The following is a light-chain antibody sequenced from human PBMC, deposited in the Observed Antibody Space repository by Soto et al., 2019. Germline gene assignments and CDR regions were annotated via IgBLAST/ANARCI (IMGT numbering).Light chain of an antibody. J-gene: IGLJ2*01. V-gene: IGLV2-14*01. CDR3: SSYTTTTSVI. CDR2: EVK. CDR1: NSDVGGYHY. Sequence: QSALTQPASVSGSPGQSVTISCTGTNSDVGGYHYVSWYQQHPGKAPTLIIYEVKKRPSGVSDRFSGSKSLNTASLTISGLQADDDADYYCSSYTTTTSVIFGGGTK.